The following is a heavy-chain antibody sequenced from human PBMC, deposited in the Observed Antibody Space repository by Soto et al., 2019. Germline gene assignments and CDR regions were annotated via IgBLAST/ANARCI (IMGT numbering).Heavy chain of an antibody. J-gene: IGHJ4*02. CDR1: GFTFTSYA. D-gene: IGHD6-19*01. CDR3: AKDRPIYSTCWRGLDY. CDR2: ISGSGGST. V-gene: IGHV3-23*01. Sequence: EVQLLESGGGLVPPGGSLRLSCSASGFTFTSYAVSWVRQPPGQGLEWVSAISGSGGSTYYADSVKGRFTISRDNSKDTLYLPMNSLRAEDTDVYYCAKDRPIYSTCWRGLDYWGQGTLVTVSS.